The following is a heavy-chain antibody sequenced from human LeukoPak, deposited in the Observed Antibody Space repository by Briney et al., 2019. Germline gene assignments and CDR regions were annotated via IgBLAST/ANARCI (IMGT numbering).Heavy chain of an antibody. CDR3: ARSYGAFEGDTYYYYGMDV. CDR2: INTNTGNP. D-gene: IGHD2-21*02. V-gene: IGHV7-4-1*02. Sequence: EASVKVSCTASGYTFTNYGMSWVRQAPGQGLEWMGWINTNTGNPKSAQGFTERFVFSLDASVSTAYLQISSLKAEDTAVYYCARSYGAFEGDTYYYYGMDVWGQGTTVTVSS. CDR1: GYTFTNYG. J-gene: IGHJ6*02.